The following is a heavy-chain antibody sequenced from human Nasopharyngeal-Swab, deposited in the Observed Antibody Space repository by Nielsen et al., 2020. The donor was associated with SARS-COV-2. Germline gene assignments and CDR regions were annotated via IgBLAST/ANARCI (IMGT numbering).Heavy chain of an antibody. Sequence: SDTLPLTCAVYCGSFSGYYWSWTRQAPGKGLERIGEINHSGSTNYNPSPKSRVTIPVNTSKNQFSLKLSSVTAADTAVYYCARGLPRSGMDVWCQGTTVTVSS. J-gene: IGHJ6*02. CDR3: ARGLPRSGMDV. CDR1: CGSFSGYY. V-gene: IGHV4-34*01. CDR2: INHSGST.